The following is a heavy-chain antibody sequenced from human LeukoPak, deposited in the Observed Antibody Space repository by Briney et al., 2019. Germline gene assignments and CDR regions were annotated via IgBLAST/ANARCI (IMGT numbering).Heavy chain of an antibody. CDR2: ISKSSDYI. V-gene: IGHV3-21*01. Sequence: GGSLRLSCAASGFTFSTYAMNWVRQAPGKGLEWVSSISKSSDYIKYADSVRGRFTISRDNAKNSLYLQMNSLRAEDTAVYYCARHLEKDFWTGIYKDYYYYYMDVWGKGTTVTVSS. J-gene: IGHJ6*03. CDR1: GFTFSTYA. CDR3: ARHLEKDFWTGIYKDYYYYYMDV. D-gene: IGHD3/OR15-3a*01.